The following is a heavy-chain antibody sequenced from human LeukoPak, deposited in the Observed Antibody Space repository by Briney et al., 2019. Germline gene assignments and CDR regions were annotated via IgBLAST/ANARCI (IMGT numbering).Heavy chain of an antibody. CDR2: INSDGSTT. J-gene: IGHJ6*02. CDR1: GFTFSNYW. D-gene: IGHD2/OR15-2a*01. V-gene: IGHV3-74*01. CDR3: ASLQNVPSYYYYYVMDV. Sequence: GGSLRLSCAASGFTFSNYWMHWVRQDPGKGLVWVSRINSDGSTTNYADSVKGRFTISRDNAKNTLFLQMNSLRAEDTAVYYCASLQNVPSYYYYYVMDVWGQGTTVTVSS.